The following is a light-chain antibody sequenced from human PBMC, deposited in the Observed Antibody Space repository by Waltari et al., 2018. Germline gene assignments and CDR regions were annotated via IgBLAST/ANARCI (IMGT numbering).Light chain of an antibody. CDR3: SSYSSSSTYV. CDR1: SSDVGGYKY. CDR2: EIS. Sequence: QSALTQPASVSGSPGQSITISCTGTSSDVGGYKYVSWYQQHPGQAPKPIIYEISNRPSGVSNRFSGSKSGNMASLTISGPQAEDEADYYCSSYSSSSTYVFGTGTKVTVL. J-gene: IGLJ1*01. V-gene: IGLV2-14*01.